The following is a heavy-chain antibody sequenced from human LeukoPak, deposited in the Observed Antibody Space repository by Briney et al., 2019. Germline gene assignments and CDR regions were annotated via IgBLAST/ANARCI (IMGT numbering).Heavy chain of an antibody. CDR1: GFTFRNAW. D-gene: IGHD6-13*01. V-gene: IGHV3-15*01. J-gene: IGHJ6*03. Sequence: GGSLRLSCAASGFTFRNAWMSWVRQAPGKGLEWVGRIKSKTDGETTDCAAPVKGRFTISRDDSKNTLYLQMNSLKTEDTAVYYCTTVAAAGHMDVWGKGTTVTVSS. CDR2: IKSKTDGETT. CDR3: TTVAAAGHMDV.